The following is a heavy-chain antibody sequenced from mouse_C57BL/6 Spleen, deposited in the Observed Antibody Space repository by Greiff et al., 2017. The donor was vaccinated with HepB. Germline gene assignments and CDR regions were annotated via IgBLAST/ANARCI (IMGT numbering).Heavy chain of an antibody. Sequence: DVKLVESGPGMVKPSQSLSLTCTVTGYSITSGYDWHWIRHFPGNKLEWMGYISYSGSTNYNPSLKSRISITHDTSKNHFFLKLNSVTTEDTATYYCARTGYWYFDVWGTGTTVTVSS. CDR3: ARTGYWYFDV. CDR1: GYSITSGYD. D-gene: IGHD4-1*01. CDR2: ISYSGST. V-gene: IGHV3-1*01. J-gene: IGHJ1*03.